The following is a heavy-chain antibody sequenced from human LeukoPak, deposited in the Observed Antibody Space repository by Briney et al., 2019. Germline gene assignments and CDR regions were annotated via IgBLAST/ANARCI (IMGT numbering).Heavy chain of an antibody. CDR1: GFTFTSYA. J-gene: IGHJ4*02. CDR3: ARVTYYYASGSLAVYYFDY. D-gene: IGHD3-10*01. Sequence: GGSLRLSCAASGFTFTSYAMNWVRQAPGKGLEWVSGISSSGGSTNYADSVKGRFTISRDNSKNTLYLQMNSLRAEDTAVYYCARVTYYYASGSLAVYYFDYWGQGTLVTVSS. CDR2: ISSSGGST. V-gene: IGHV3-23*01.